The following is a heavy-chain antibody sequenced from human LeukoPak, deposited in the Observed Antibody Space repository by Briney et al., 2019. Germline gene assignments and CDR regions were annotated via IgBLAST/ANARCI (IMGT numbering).Heavy chain of an antibody. V-gene: IGHV5-51*01. CDR3: ARQGRGSGSYLTY. CDR1: GYSFTSYW. D-gene: IGHD3-10*01. Sequence: GASLQISCKGSGYSFTSYWIGWVRQLPGKGLEWMGIIYPGDSDTRYSPSFQGQVTISADKSISTAYLQWSSLKASDTAMYYCARQGRGSGSYLTYWGQGTLVTVSS. CDR2: IYPGDSDT. J-gene: IGHJ4*02.